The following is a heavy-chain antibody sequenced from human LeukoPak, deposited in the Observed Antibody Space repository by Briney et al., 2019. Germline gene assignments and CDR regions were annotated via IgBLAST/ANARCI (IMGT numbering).Heavy chain of an antibody. CDR2: VLHTGST. J-gene: IGHJ4*02. CDR3: ARNGAFSMDY. CDR1: GASITINYW. Sequence: PSETLSLTCAVPGASITINYWWSWVRQAPGEGLEWIGEVLHTGSTTYNPSLKSRVTISVDTSKNQLSLEVTSATAADTAMYYCARNGAFSMDYWGQGILVTVSS. V-gene: IGHV4-4*02. D-gene: IGHD2-8*01.